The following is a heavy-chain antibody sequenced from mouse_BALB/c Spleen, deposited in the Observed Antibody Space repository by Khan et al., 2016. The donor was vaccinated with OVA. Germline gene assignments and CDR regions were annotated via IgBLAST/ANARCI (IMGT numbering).Heavy chain of an antibody. J-gene: IGHJ3*01. V-gene: IGHV5-4*02. Sequence: EVELVESGGGLMKPGGSLKLSCAASGFTFSDYYMYWVRQTPEKRLEWVATISDINSYIYYPDNVKGRFTISRDNATNNLYLQMNSLKSEDTAMYYCIRGYYGDPFAYWGQGTLVTVSA. D-gene: IGHD2-13*01. CDR3: IRGYYGDPFAY. CDR1: GFTFSDYY. CDR2: ISDINSYI.